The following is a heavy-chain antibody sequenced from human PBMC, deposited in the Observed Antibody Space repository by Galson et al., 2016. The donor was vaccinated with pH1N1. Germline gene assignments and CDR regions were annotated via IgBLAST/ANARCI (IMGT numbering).Heavy chain of an antibody. V-gene: IGHV4-30-4*01. CDR2: IYYSGST. CDR1: GGSISSDDYY. D-gene: IGHD4-17*01. J-gene: IGHJ4*02. Sequence: TLSLTCTVSGGSISSDDYYWSWIRQPPGKGLEWIGYIYYSGSTYYNPSLKSRVTISVDTSKNQFSLKLSSVTAADTAVYYCVRFAYGDYTRFFDYWGQGTLVTVSS. CDR3: VRFAYGDYTRFFDY.